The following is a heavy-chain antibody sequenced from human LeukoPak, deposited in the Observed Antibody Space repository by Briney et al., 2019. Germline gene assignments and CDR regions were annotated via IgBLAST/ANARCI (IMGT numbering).Heavy chain of an antibody. V-gene: IGHV3-30*04. D-gene: IGHD2-15*01. CDR1: GFTFSSYA. CDR2: ISYDGSNK. Sequence: GGSLRLSCAASGFTFSSYAMHWVRQAPGKGVEWVAVISYDGSNKYYADSVKGRFTISRDNSKNTLYLQMNSLRAEDTAVYYCARDTQRYCSGGSCYTPDYWGQGTLVTVSS. CDR3: ARDTQRYCSGGSCYTPDY. J-gene: IGHJ4*02.